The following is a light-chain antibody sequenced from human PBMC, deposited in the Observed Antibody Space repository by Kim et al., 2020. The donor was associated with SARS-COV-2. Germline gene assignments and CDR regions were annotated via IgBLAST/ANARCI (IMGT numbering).Light chain of an antibody. Sequence: QSITISCTGASSDVGTYNLVSWYQQYPGKAPKLILYEVDKRPSGVSDRFSGSKSGNTASLTISGLQGEDEADYYCCSYAGGTGHWLFGGGSRLTVL. CDR2: EVD. V-gene: IGLV2-23*02. CDR1: SSDVGTYNL. J-gene: IGLJ3*02. CDR3: CSYAGGTGHWL.